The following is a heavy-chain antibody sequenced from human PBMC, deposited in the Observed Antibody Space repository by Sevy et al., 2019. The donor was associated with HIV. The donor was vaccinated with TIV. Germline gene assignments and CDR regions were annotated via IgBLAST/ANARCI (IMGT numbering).Heavy chain of an antibody. CDR2: ISGISNYI. Sequence: GGSLRLSCAASGFTVSSNYMNWVRQAPGKGLEWVSSISGISNYIYYADSMKGRFTVSRDNARNSLYLQMNSLRAEDTAVYYCARNNCSITNCYMGDVFDIWGQGTMVTVSS. D-gene: IGHD2-2*02. CDR1: GFTVSSNY. CDR3: ARNNCSITNCYMGDVFDI. V-gene: IGHV3-21*01. J-gene: IGHJ3*02.